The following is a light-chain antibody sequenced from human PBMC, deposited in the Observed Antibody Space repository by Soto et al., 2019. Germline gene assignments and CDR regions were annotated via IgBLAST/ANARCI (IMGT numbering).Light chain of an antibody. Sequence: DIVLTQSPGTLSLSPGERATLSCRASETVNSNYLAWYQQKPGQAARLLIYGAARRATGSADRLSGSGSGTDETHTSSRLEPADSALYYGHQYGSSGTFGQGTKVDIK. CDR1: ETVNSNY. V-gene: IGKV3-20*01. J-gene: IGKJ1*01. CDR2: GAA. CDR3: HQYGSSGT.